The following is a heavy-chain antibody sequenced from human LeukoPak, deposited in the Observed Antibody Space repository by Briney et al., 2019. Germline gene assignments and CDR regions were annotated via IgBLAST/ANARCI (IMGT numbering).Heavy chain of an antibody. J-gene: IGHJ4*02. CDR2: ISGSGGST. Sequence: PGGSLRLSCAASGFTFSSYAMSWVRQAPGKGLEWVSAISGSGGSTYYADSVKGRFTISRDNSKNTLYLQMNSLRAEDTAVYYCAKEQQRYQLLFPDAPFDYRGQGTLVTVSS. D-gene: IGHD2-2*01. V-gene: IGHV3-23*01. CDR1: GFTFSSYA. CDR3: AKEQQRYQLLFPDAPFDY.